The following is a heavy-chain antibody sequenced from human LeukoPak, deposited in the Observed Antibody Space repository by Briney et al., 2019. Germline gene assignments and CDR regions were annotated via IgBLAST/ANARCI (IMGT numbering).Heavy chain of an antibody. V-gene: IGHV3-23*01. Sequence: GGSLRLSCAASGFTFSSYAMSWVRQAPGKGLEWVSAISGSGGSTYYAGSVKGRFTISRDNSKNTLYLQMNSLRAEDTAVYYCVSYDSSGYLAAFDYWAREPWSPSPQ. CDR2: ISGSGGST. J-gene: IGHJ4*02. D-gene: IGHD3-22*01. CDR3: VSYDSSGYLAAFDY. CDR1: GFTFSSYA.